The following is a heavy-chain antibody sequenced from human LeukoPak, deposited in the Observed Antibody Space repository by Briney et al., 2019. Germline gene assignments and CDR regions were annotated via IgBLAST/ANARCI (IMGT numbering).Heavy chain of an antibody. J-gene: IGHJ4*02. V-gene: IGHV3-23*01. D-gene: IGHD1-26*01. CDR2: ISGSGGST. CDR3: ARDVIPPRIVGATEEKFDY. Sequence: GWSLRLSCAASGFTFSSYGMSWVRQAPGKGLEWVSAISGSGGSTYYADSVKGRFTISRDNSKNTLYLQMNSLRAEDTAVYYCARDVIPPRIVGATEEKFDYRGQGTLVTVSS. CDR1: GFTFSSYG.